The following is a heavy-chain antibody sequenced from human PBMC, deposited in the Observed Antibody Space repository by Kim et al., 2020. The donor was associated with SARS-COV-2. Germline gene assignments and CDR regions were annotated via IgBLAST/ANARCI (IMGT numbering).Heavy chain of an antibody. D-gene: IGHD2-2*01. V-gene: IGHV3-30*02. J-gene: IGHJ4*02. CDR3: AKGTSASCYSALQY. Sequence: ADSVKGRFSISRDNPKTTLFLQMNSQRPEDTAVYYCAKGTSASCYSALQYWGQEALVTVSS.